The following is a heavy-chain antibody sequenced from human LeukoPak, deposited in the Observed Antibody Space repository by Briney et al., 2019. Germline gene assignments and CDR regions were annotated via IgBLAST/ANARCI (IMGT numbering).Heavy chain of an antibody. Sequence: PGGSLRLSCAASGFTVSSNSMSWVRQAPGKGLEWVLVIYNGVSTYYADSVKGRFTISRDNSKNTLYLQMNSLRVEDTAVYYCARVASAIGAGGTGDYFDYWGQGTLVTVSS. CDR3: ARVASAIGAGGTGDYFDY. CDR1: GFTVSSNS. V-gene: IGHV3-66*01. D-gene: IGHD6-13*01. J-gene: IGHJ4*02. CDR2: IYNGVST.